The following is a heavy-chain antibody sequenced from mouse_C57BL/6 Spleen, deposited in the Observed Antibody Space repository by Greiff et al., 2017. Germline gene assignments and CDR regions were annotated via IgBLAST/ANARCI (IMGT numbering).Heavy chain of an antibody. CDR3: ARQIYYGNPLPMDY. V-gene: IGHV1-82*01. D-gene: IGHD2-1*01. Sequence: QVQLQQSGPELVKPGASVKISCKASGYAFSSSWMNWVKQRPGKGLEWIGRIYPGDGDTNYNGKFKGKATLTADKSSSTAYMQLSSLTSEDSAVYFVARQIYYGNPLPMDYWGQGTSVTVSS. CDR1: GYAFSSSW. J-gene: IGHJ4*01. CDR2: IYPGDGDT.